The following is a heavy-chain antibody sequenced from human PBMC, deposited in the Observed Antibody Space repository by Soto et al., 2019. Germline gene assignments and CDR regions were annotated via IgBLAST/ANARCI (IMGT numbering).Heavy chain of an antibody. Sequence: QITLKESGPTVVKPTETLTLTCTFSGFSLTTSGVGVGWVRQSPGKAPEWLALIYWDDDKRYSTSLNSRLIITKDTSKNQVALTMANVDPADTATYYCAHRVLRTVFGLVTTTAIYFDFWGPGTPVVVSS. CDR2: IYWDDDK. CDR1: GFSLTTSGVG. D-gene: IGHD3-3*01. J-gene: IGHJ4*02. V-gene: IGHV2-5*02. CDR3: AHRVLRTVFGLVTTTAIYFDF.